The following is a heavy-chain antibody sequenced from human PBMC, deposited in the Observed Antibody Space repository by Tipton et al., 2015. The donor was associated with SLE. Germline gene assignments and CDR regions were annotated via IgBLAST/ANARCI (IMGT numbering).Heavy chain of an antibody. V-gene: IGHV4-38-2*02. CDR3: ATGHFDF. D-gene: IGHD1-1*01. CDR2: MHHNGST. Sequence: TLSLTCTVSLYSIGSGFYWDWVWQAPGKGLEWVATMHHNGSTYYNPSLRSRVAVSMDTSRNQFSLRLKSVTAADTAVYYCATGHFDFWGQGRLVTVSS. CDR1: LYSIGSGFY. J-gene: IGHJ5*01.